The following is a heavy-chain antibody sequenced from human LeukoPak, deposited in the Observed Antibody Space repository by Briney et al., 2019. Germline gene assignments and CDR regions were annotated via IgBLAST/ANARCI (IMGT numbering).Heavy chain of an antibody. J-gene: IGHJ4*02. Sequence: GGSLRLSCAASGFTFDDYGMTWVRQAPGKGLEWVSGINWNGGSTGYADSVKGRFTISRDNAKNSLSLQMNSLRAEDTALYHCARVMGYYGSGNYYPLDYWGQGTLVTVSS. CDR3: ARVMGYYGSGNYYPLDY. CDR1: GFTFDDYG. CDR2: INWNGGST. V-gene: IGHV3-20*01. D-gene: IGHD3-10*01.